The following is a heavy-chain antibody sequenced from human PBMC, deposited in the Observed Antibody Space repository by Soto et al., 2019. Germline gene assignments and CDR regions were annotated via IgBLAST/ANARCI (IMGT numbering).Heavy chain of an antibody. CDR1: VFPFGANA. CDR2: LSNTGRRT. CDR3: ATEMGATQGPFDN. V-gene: IGHV3-23*01. J-gene: IGHJ4*02. Sequence: GSLRLSCXVSVFPFGANAMSWVRQAPGKGLEWVSGLSNTGRRTSYADSVKGRFNISRDNSENTVYLQMNSLRVEDTAVYYCATEMGATQGPFDNWGQGTLVTVSS. D-gene: IGHD1-26*01.